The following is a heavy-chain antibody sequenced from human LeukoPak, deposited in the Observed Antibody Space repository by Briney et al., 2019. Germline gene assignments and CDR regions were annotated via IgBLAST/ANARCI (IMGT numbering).Heavy chain of an antibody. Sequence: SVKVSCKASGGTFSSYAISWVRQAPGQGLEWMGGIIPIFGTANYAQKFQGRVTITADESTSTAYVELSSLRSEDTAVYYCARVAAEFRLVEYWGQGTLVTVSS. CDR1: GGTFSSYA. D-gene: IGHD6-25*01. V-gene: IGHV1-69*13. CDR3: ARVAAEFRLVEY. CDR2: IIPIFGTA. J-gene: IGHJ4*02.